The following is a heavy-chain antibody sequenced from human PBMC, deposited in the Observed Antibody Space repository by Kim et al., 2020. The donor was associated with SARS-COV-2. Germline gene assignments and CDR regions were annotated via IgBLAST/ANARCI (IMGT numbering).Heavy chain of an antibody. D-gene: IGHD3-22*01. V-gene: IGHV3-23*01. CDR3: AKDPYYYYDSSGYYDY. Sequence: SVKGRFTISRDNSKNTLYLQMNSLRAEDTAVYYCAKDPYYYYDSSGYYDYWGQGTLVTVSS. J-gene: IGHJ4*02.